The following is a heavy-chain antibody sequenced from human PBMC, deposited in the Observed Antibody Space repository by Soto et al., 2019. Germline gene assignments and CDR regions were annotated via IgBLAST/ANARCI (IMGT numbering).Heavy chain of an antibody. CDR1: GFIFGYYW. CDR3: ARFGPYKWNDYFDY. V-gene: IGHV3-7*01. D-gene: IGHD1-1*01. CDR2: INQDGSEK. J-gene: IGHJ4*02. Sequence: EVQLVESGGGLVQPGGSLRVSCTASGFIFGYYWMNWVRQAPGKGLEWVASINQDGSEKYYVDSVKGRFTISRDNAKNSVSLEMNGLRVEDTSIYYCARFGPYKWNDYFDYWGQGTLVAVSS.